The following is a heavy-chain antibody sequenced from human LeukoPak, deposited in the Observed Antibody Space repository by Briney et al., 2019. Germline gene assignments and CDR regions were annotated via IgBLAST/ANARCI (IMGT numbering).Heavy chain of an antibody. V-gene: IGHV3-74*01. D-gene: IGHD2-15*01. CDR1: GFTFNKYW. Sequence: GGSLRLSCTASGFTFNKYWMHWVRQFPGKGLEWVSRINKDGSTTNYADSVRGRFTISRDNARNTVYLQMNGLRSEDTAVCYCARDRIVVGASTWLDPWGRGTLVTVSS. J-gene: IGHJ5*02. CDR2: INKDGSTT. CDR3: ARDRIVVGASTWLDP.